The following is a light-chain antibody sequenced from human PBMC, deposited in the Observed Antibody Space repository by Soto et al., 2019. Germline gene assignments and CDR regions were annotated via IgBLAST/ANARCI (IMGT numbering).Light chain of an antibody. CDR3: QQSYSTPPFT. Sequence: IQMTQSPSPLSASVGDRVYITCRTSQSISSYLNWYQAKPGKAPKLLIYDASTLESGVPSRFSGSGSGTDFTLTISSLQPEDSATYYCQQSYSTPPFTFGPGTRVDI. J-gene: IGKJ3*01. CDR1: QSISSY. CDR2: DAS. V-gene: IGKV1-39*01.